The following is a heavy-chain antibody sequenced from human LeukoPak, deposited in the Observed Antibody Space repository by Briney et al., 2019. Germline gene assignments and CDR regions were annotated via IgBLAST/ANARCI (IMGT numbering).Heavy chain of an antibody. D-gene: IGHD3-9*01. Sequence: GGSLRLSCAASGFTFSGCAMSWVRQAPGKGLEGVSAIRGSGGTTFYAHCVKGRFTISRDNPKDTLYLQMQNQRGEQKSLLHCAKGLYDWLSDTDYWGQGTLVSVYS. V-gene: IGHV3-23*01. CDR3: AKGLYDWLSDTDY. CDR2: IRGSGGTT. J-gene: IGHJ4*02. CDR1: GFTFSGCA.